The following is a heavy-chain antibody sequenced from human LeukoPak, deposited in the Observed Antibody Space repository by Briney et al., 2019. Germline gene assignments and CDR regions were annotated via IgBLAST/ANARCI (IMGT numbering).Heavy chain of an antibody. CDR3: ARDGTWIQKIEFGF. CDR1: GFTFSSYG. V-gene: IGHV3-23*01. D-gene: IGHD5-18*01. CDR2: ISGSGGST. Sequence: PGGSLRLSCAASGFTFSSYGMHWVRQAPGQGLEWVSVISGSGGSTYYADSVKGRVTISRDNSKNTLNLQMNSLRAEDTAVYYCARDGTWIQKIEFGFWGQGTLVTVSS. J-gene: IGHJ4*02.